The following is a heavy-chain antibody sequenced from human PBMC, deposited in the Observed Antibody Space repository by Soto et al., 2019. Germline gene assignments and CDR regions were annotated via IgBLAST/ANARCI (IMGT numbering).Heavy chain of an antibody. Sequence: ASVKVSCKASGYTFTSYGISWVRQAPGQGLEWMGWISAYNGNTNYAQKLQGRVTMTTDTSTSTAYMELRSLRSDDTAVYYCARISRGYGPPYFDYWGQGTLVTVSS. CDR3: ARISRGYGPPYFDY. CDR1: GYTFTSYG. CDR2: ISAYNGNT. V-gene: IGHV1-18*01. D-gene: IGHD5-12*01. J-gene: IGHJ4*02.